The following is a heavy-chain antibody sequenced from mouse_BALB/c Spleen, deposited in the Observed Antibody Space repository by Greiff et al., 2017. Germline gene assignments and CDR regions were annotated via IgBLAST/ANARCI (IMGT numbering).Heavy chain of an antibody. CDR3: ARNYGNYYYAMDY. Sequence: QVQLKQSGPGLVQPSQSLSITCTVSGFSFTSYGVHWVRQSPGKGLEWLGVIWSGGSTDYNAAFISRLSISKDNSKSQVFFKMNSLQANDTAIYYCARNYGNYYYAMDYWGQGTSVTVSS. D-gene: IGHD2-1*01. J-gene: IGHJ4*01. CDR1: GFSFTSYG. CDR2: IWSGGST. V-gene: IGHV2-2*02.